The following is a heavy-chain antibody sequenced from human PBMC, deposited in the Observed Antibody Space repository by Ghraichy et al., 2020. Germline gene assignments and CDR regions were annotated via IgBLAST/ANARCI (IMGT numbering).Heavy chain of an antibody. CDR2: INHSGST. CDR3: ARASIVVVPAASYFDY. J-gene: IGHJ4*02. CDR1: GGSFSGYY. Sequence: SETLSLTCAVYGGSFSGYYWSWIRQPPGKGLEWIGEINHSGSTNYNPSLKSRVTISVDTSKNQFSLKLSSVTAADTAVYYCARASIVVVPAASYFDYWGQGTLVTVSS. D-gene: IGHD2-2*01. V-gene: IGHV4-34*01.